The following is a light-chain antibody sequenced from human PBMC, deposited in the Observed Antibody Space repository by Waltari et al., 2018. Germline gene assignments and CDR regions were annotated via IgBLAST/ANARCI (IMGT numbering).Light chain of an antibody. J-gene: IGKJ2*01. Sequence: ENVLTQSPATLSLSPGEAATLSCRASQNVGNSLAWYQHKPGQAPRLLIYDEANRASGIPARFSGSGSGTDFTLTISSLEPDDFAVYYCQQRSNWHTFGQGTRLEIK. CDR3: QQRSNWHT. V-gene: IGKV3-11*01. CDR2: DEA. CDR1: QNVGNS.